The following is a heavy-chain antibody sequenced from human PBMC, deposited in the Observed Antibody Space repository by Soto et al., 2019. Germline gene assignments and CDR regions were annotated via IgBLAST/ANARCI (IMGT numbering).Heavy chain of an antibody. Sequence: ASVKVSCKASGYTFTNFGISWVRQAPGQGLEWMGWISAYNGNTNYAQNFQGRVTMTTDTSTSTAYMELRSLRSDDTAVYYCARIGYCSGGSCYGSYYYGMDVWGQGTTVTVSS. V-gene: IGHV1-18*01. D-gene: IGHD2-15*01. CDR2: ISAYNGNT. CDR3: ARIGYCSGGSCYGSYYYGMDV. CDR1: GYTFTNFG. J-gene: IGHJ6*02.